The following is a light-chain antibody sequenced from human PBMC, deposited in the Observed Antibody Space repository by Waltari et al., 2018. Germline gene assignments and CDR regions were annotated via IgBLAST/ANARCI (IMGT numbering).Light chain of an antibody. CDR3: GSYTSDSSVV. CDR1: RSDVGGYNY. CDR2: DVS. Sequence: QSALTQPASVSGSPGQPLTISCTGTRSDVGGYNYVHWYQQHPDKVPKLIIYDVSNRPSGISNSFYGSKSGNTASLTISGLQAEDEADYFCGSYTSDSSVVFGGGTRLTVL. J-gene: IGLJ2*01. V-gene: IGLV2-14*01.